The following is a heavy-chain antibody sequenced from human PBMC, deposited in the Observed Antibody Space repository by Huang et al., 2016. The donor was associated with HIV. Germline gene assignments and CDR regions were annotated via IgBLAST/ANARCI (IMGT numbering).Heavy chain of an antibody. CDR2: SNAGTGNT. V-gene: IGHV1-3*01. Sequence: GSVKASCKASGSTFTKYALHWVRQAPGQRLEWMGWSNAGTGNTRYSQKFQGRVTITRDTSASAVYMELSSLRSQDTAVYYCARDHTYGSGLPYFDYWGQGGLVTFSS. D-gene: IGHD6-19*01. J-gene: IGHJ4*02. CDR3: ARDHTYGSGLPYFDY. CDR1: GSTFTKYA.